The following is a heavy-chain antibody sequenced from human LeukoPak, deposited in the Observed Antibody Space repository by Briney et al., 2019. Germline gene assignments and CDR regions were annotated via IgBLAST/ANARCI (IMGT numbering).Heavy chain of an antibody. CDR3: ASSSGWYDKVDY. CDR2: IYYSGST. V-gene: IGHV4-39*01. CDR1: GGSISSSTYY. D-gene: IGHD6-19*01. Sequence: KPSETLSLTCNVSGGSISSSTYYWGWIRQPPGKRLEWIGSIYYSGSTYYNPSLKSRATISVDTSKNQFSLNLTSVTAADTAVFYCASSSGWYDKVDYWGQGTLVTVSS. J-gene: IGHJ4*02.